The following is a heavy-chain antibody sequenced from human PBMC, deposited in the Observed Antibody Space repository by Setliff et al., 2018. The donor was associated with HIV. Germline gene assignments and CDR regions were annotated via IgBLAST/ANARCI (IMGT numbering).Heavy chain of an antibody. CDR2: IKPDGSEK. J-gene: IGHJ4*02. V-gene: IGHV3-7*01. CDR1: GFTFSNYW. D-gene: IGHD3-22*01. Sequence: QLGGSLRLSCAASGFTFSNYWMSWVRQTPGKGLEWVANIKPDGSEKYYVDSVKGRFTISRDNVKNSLFLQMNSLRVGDTAVYYCAKDRYYDSSGSPFDYWGQGTLVTVSS. CDR3: AKDRYYDSSGSPFDY.